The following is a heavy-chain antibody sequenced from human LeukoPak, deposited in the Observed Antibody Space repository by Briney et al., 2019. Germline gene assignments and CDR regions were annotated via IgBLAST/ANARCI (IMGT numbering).Heavy chain of an antibody. V-gene: IGHV1-46*01. CDR2: INPSGGST. CDR3: ARVKPNYYDSSAYGTFDI. CDR1: GYTFTSYY. Sequence: ASVKVPWKASGYTFTSYYMHWVRQAPGQGLEWMGIINPSGGSTSYAQKFQGRVTMTRDTSTSTVYMELSSLRSEDTAVYYCARVKPNYYDSSAYGTFDIWGQGTMVTVSS. J-gene: IGHJ3*02. D-gene: IGHD3-22*01.